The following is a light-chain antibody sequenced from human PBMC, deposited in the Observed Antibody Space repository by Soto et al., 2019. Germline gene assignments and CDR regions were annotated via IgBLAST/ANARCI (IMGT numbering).Light chain of an antibody. V-gene: IGKV3-20*01. J-gene: IGKJ1*01. CDR1: QSVSSNY. Sequence: EIVLTQSPGTLSLSPGERATLSCRASQSVSSNYLAWYQQKPGQAPRLLISGASSRGTGIPDRFSGSGSGTNFTLTISRLEPEDFAVYYCQQYGSSPRTFGQGTKVEIK. CDR2: GAS. CDR3: QQYGSSPRT.